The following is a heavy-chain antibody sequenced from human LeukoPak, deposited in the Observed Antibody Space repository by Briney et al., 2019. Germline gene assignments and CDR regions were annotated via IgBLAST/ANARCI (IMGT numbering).Heavy chain of an antibody. V-gene: IGHV4-34*01. CDR1: GGSFSGYY. CDR3: ARGRLYYYYYYMDV. J-gene: IGHJ6*03. CDR2: INHSGST. Sequence: SETLSLTCAVYGGSFSGYYWSWIRQPPGKGLEWIGEINHSGSTNYNPSLKSRVTISVDTSKNQFSLKLSSVTAADTAVYYCARGRLYYYYYYMDVWGKGTTVTVSS.